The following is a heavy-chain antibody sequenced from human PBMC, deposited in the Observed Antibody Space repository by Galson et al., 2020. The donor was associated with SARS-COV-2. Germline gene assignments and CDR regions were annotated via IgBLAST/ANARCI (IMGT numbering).Heavy chain of an antibody. Sequence: GGSLRLSCAASGFTFSDYYMSWIRQAPGKGLEWISYISSSGSTIYYADSVKGRFTISRDNAKNSLYLQMNSLRAEDTAVYSCARDRAPHIYYDISGYYYWGQGTLVTVSS. CDR2: ISSSGSTI. V-gene: IGHV3-11*01. J-gene: IGHJ4*02. CDR3: ARDRAPHIYYDISGYYY. D-gene: IGHD3-22*01. CDR1: GFTFSDYY.